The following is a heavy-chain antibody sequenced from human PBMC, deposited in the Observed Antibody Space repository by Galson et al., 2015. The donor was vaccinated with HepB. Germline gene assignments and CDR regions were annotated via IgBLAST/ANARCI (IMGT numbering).Heavy chain of an antibody. D-gene: IGHD3-22*01. J-gene: IGHJ6*02. V-gene: IGHV1-24*01. CDR3: ATGYYDSSPMLYCYYYGMDV. Sequence: SVKVSCKVSGYTLTELSMHWVRQAPGKGLEWMGGFDPEDGETIYAQKFQGRVTMTEDTSTDTAYMELSSLRSEDTAVYYCATGYYDSSPMLYCYYYGMDVWGQGTTVTVSS. CDR2: FDPEDGET. CDR1: GYTLTELS.